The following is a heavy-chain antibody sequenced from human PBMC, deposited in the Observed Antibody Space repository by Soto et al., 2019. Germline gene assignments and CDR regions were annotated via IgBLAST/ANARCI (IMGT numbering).Heavy chain of an antibody. V-gene: IGHV1-24*01. CDR2: FDPEDGET. D-gene: IGHD3-3*01. CDR1: GYTLTDLS. J-gene: IGHJ4*02. Sequence: ASVKVSCKVSGYTLTDLSMQWVRQAPGKGHEWKGDFDPEDGETIYAQKFQSRVTMTEDTATDTAYMELSSLRSEDTAVYYCATHRSGRFLEWLPEGSLGYWGQGTLVTVSS. CDR3: ATHRSGRFLEWLPEGSLGY.